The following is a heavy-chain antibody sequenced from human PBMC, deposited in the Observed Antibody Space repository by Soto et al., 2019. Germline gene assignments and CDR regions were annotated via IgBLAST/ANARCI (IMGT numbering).Heavy chain of an antibody. J-gene: IGHJ6*02. CDR2: IYYSGST. CDR3: ARDYGYGSGSYYPYGMDV. Sequence: TLALTCTVSGGSISSGGYYGSWIRQHPGKGLEWIGYIYYSGSTYYNPSLKSRVTISVDTSKNQFSLKLSSVTAADTAVYYCARDYGYGSGSYYPYGMDVWGQGTTVTVSS. V-gene: IGHV4-31*03. CDR1: GGSISSGGYY. D-gene: IGHD3-10*01.